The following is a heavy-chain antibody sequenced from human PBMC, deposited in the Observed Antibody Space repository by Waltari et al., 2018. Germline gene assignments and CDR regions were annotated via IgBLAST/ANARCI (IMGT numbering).Heavy chain of an antibody. CDR3: ARYPFRRTRSAAAGPYYYYYGMDV. CDR1: GGSISSGSYY. CDR2: IYTSGST. Sequence: QVQLQESGPGLVKPSQTLSLTCTVSGGSISSGSYYWSWIRQPARKGLEWIGRIYTSGSTNYNPSLKSRVTISVDTSKNQFSLKLSSVTAADTAVYYCARYPFRRTRSAAAGPYYYYYGMDVWGQGTTVTVSS. V-gene: IGHV4-61*02. J-gene: IGHJ6*02. D-gene: IGHD6-13*01.